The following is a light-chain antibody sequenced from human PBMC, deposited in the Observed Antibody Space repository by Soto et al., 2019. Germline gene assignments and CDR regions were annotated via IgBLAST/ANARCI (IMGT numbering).Light chain of an antibody. Sequence: QSALTQPASVSGSPGQSITISCTGTSNDIGGYKYVSWYQQHPGKAPKLMIYAVTARPSGVSNRFSGSKSGNTASLTISGLQPEDEADYYCSSWTGSSTHVTVGGGTKLTVL. J-gene: IGLJ2*01. V-gene: IGLV2-14*03. CDR2: AVT. CDR1: SNDIGGYKY. CDR3: SSWTGSSTHVT.